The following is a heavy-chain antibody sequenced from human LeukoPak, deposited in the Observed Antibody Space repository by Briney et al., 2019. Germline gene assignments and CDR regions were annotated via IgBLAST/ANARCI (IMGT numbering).Heavy chain of an antibody. CDR2: IYYSGST. D-gene: IGHD2-15*01. CDR1: GGSVSSGSYY. Sequence: AETLSLTCTVSGGSVSSGSYYWSWLRQPPGKGLEWVGYIYYSGSTNYNPSLKRRVAISVDTSKNQFSLKLSSVTAADTAVYYCAKPPAATTFDYWGQGTLVTVSS. CDR3: AKPPAATTFDY. V-gene: IGHV4-61*01. J-gene: IGHJ4*02.